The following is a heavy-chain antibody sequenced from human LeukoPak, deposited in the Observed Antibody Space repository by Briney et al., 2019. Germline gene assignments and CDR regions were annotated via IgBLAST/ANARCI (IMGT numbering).Heavy chain of an antibody. Sequence: SETLSLTCAVYGGSFSGYYWSWIRQPPGKGLEWIGEINHSGSTNYNPSLKSRVTISVDTSKNQFSLKLSSVTAADTAVYYCARKATTGPTKAAFDIWGQGTMVTVSS. D-gene: IGHD4-17*01. CDR1: GGSFSGYY. J-gene: IGHJ3*02. CDR3: ARKATTGPTKAAFDI. V-gene: IGHV4-34*01. CDR2: INHSGST.